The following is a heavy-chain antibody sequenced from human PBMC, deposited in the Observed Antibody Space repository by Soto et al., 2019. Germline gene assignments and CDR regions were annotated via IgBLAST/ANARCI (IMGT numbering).Heavy chain of an antibody. CDR3: ATSPSGWYLTLYY. CDR1: GYTFTSCG. CDR2: ISAYNGNT. J-gene: IGHJ4*02. Sequence: ASVKVSCKASGYTFTSCGISWVRQAPGQGLEWMGWISAYNGNTNYAQKLQGRVTVTTDTSTSTAYMELRSLRSDDTAVYYCATSPSGWYLTLYYWGQGTLVTVSS. V-gene: IGHV1-18*01. D-gene: IGHD6-19*01.